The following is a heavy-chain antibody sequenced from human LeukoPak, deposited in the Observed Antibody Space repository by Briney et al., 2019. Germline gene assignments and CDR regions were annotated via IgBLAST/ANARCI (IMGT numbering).Heavy chain of an antibody. Sequence: SETLSLTCAVYGGSFSGYYWSWIRQPPGKGLEWIGEINHSGSTNSNPSLKSRVTISVDTSKNRFSLKLSSVTAADTAVYYCARSDSSGHYSDHWGQGTLVTVSS. CDR3: ARSDSSGHYSDH. CDR1: GGSFSGYY. V-gene: IGHV4-34*01. J-gene: IGHJ4*02. CDR2: INHSGST. D-gene: IGHD3-22*01.